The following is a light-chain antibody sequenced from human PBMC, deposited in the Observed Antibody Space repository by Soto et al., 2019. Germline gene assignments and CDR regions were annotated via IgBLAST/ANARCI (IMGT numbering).Light chain of an antibody. V-gene: IGKV3-20*01. CDR2: GAS. CDR1: QSVSRSY. J-gene: IGKJ2*01. CDR3: QQYGSSPPYT. Sequence: DIVLTQSTGTLSLSPGERATLSCRASQSVSRSYLAWYQQKPGQAPRLLIYGASSRATGIPDRFSGSGSGTDFTLTISRLEPEDFAVYYCQQYGSSPPYTFGQGTKLEIK.